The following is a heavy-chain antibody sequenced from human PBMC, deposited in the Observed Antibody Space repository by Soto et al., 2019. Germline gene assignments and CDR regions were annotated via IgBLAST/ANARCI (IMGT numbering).Heavy chain of an antibody. V-gene: IGHV1-69*13. Sequence: GASVKVSCKASGYTFTSYGISWVRQAPGQGLEWMGGIIPIFGTANYAQKFQGRVTITADESTSTAYMELSSLRSEDTAVYYCARAYIVLVQAAKYYYYYYGMDVWGQGTTVTVSS. CDR3: ARAYIVLVQAAKYYYYYYGMDV. CDR1: GYTFTSYG. CDR2: IIPIFGTA. D-gene: IGHD2-2*01. J-gene: IGHJ6*02.